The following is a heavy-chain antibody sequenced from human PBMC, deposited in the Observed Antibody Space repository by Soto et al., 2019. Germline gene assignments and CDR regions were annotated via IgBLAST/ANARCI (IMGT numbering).Heavy chain of an antibody. CDR1: GFTFSTYG. J-gene: IGHJ5*02. CDR2: IWYEGNNK. V-gene: IGHV3-33*01. Sequence: GGSLRLSCAASGFTFSTYGMHWVRQAPGKGLEWVTFIWYEGNNKYYADSVKGRFTISRDNSNNTLYLQMNSLRAEDTAVYYCARGRSYSSSWYLFDPWGQGTLVTVSS. D-gene: IGHD6-13*01. CDR3: ARGRSYSSSWYLFDP.